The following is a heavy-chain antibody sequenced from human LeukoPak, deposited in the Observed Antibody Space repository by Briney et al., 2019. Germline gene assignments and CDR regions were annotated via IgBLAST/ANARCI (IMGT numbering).Heavy chain of an antibody. J-gene: IGHJ4*02. Sequence: SETLSLTCNVSGGSTSSYYWSWIRQPAGKGLEWIGRIYTSESTNYNPSLKRRVTMSVDTSKNQFSLKLNSVTAADTAVYYCAGETGSGTPRAFDSWGQGTLVTVSS. D-gene: IGHD3-10*01. CDR3: AGETGSGTPRAFDS. V-gene: IGHV4-4*07. CDR2: IYTSEST. CDR1: GGSTSSYY.